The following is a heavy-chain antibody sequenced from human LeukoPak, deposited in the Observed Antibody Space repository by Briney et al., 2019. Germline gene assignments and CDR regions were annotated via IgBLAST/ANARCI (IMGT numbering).Heavy chain of an antibody. CDR3: ARDLVAVGYCSGGSCPGRY. J-gene: IGHJ4*02. D-gene: IGHD2-15*01. CDR2: ISAYNGNT. CDR1: GYTFTSYG. V-gene: IGHV1-18*01. Sequence: ASVKVSCKASGYTFTSYGISWVRQAPGQGLEWMGWISAYNGNTNYAQKLQGRVTMTTDTSTSTAYMELRSLRSDDTAVYYCARDLVAVGYCSGGSCPGRYWGQGTLVTVSS.